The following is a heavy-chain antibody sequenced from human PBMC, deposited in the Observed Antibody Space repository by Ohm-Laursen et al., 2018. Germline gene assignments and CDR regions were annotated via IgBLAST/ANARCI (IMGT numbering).Heavy chain of an antibody. CDR1: GFTFDDYA. V-gene: IGHV3-9*01. Sequence: SLRLSCSASGFTFDDYAMHWVRQAPGKGLEWVSGINWNSGSIGYVDSVKGRFTISRGNAKNSLYLQMNSLRAEDTALYYCAKGNPPYYYYAMDVWGQGTTVTVSS. CDR3: AKGNPPYYYYAMDV. CDR2: INWNSGSI. J-gene: IGHJ6*02.